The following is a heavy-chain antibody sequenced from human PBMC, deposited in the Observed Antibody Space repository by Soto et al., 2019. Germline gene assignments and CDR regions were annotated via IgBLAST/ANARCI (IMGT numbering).Heavy chain of an antibody. CDR1: GFTFSSYW. CDR3: ARDLYRGYDLLVAAFGS. V-gene: IGHV3-74*01. Sequence: EVQLVESGGGLVQPGGSLRLSCAASGFTFSSYWMHWVRQAPGKGLVWVSRINSDGSSTSYADSVKGRFTISRDNAKNTLYLQMNSLRAEDTAVYYCARDLYRGYDLLVAAFGSWGQGTLVTVSS. J-gene: IGHJ5*02. CDR2: INSDGSST. D-gene: IGHD5-12*01.